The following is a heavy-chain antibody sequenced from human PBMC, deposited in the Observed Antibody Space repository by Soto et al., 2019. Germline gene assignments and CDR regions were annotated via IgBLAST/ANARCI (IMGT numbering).Heavy chain of an antibody. D-gene: IGHD3-16*01. CDR3: ARIGGDYYYGMDV. CDR1: GGSISSYY. V-gene: IGHV4-4*07. Sequence: KTXGTLSLTCTVSGGSISSYYWSWMRQPAGKGLEWIGRIYTSGSTNYNPSLKSRVTMSVDTSKNQFSLKLSSVTAADTAVYYCARIGGDYYYGMDVWGQGTTVTVSS. J-gene: IGHJ6*02. CDR2: IYTSGST.